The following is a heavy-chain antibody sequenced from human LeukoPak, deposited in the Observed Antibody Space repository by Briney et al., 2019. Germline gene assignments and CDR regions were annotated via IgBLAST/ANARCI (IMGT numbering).Heavy chain of an antibody. CDR3: ARDLRYGDYGDY. J-gene: IGHJ4*02. CDR1: GYTFTSYG. Sequence: ASVKVSCKASGYTFTSYGISWVRQAPGQGLEWMRWISAYNGNTNYAQKLQGRVTMTTDTSTSTAYMELRSLRSDDTAVYYCARDLRYGDYGDYWGQGTLVTVSS. D-gene: IGHD4-17*01. V-gene: IGHV1-18*01. CDR2: ISAYNGNT.